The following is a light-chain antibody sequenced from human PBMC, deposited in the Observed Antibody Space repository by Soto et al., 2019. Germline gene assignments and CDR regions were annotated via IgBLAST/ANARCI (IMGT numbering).Light chain of an antibody. V-gene: IGKV1-5*03. Sequence: DVQMTQSPSTLSASVGDRVTITCRASEPIGSWLAWYQLKPGTVPKLLIYKASTLTKGVTSTFSGSGSGTEFNLTINRLQPDDFAAYYCQQYSSSPRTFGQGTKVDIK. J-gene: IGKJ1*01. CDR2: KAS. CDR1: EPIGSW. CDR3: QQYSSSPRT.